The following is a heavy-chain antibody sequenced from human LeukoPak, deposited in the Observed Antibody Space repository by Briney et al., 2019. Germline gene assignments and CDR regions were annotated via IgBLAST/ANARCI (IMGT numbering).Heavy chain of an antibody. CDR3: ARVPRDGYNYYFDY. CDR1: GFTFSDYY. D-gene: IGHD5-24*01. Sequence: GGSLRLSCADSGFTFSDYYMSWIRQAPGKGLEWVSYISSSSSYTNYADSVKGRFTISRDNAKNSLYLQMNSLRAEDTAVYYCARVPRDGYNYYFDYWGQGTLVTVSS. J-gene: IGHJ4*02. CDR2: ISSSSSYT. V-gene: IGHV3-11*06.